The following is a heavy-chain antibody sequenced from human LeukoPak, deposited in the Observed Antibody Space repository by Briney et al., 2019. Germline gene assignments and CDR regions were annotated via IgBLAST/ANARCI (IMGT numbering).Heavy chain of an antibody. V-gene: IGHV3-53*01. CDR1: GFTVSSNY. D-gene: IGHD4-17*01. Sequence: AGGSLRLSCAASGFTVSSNYMSWVRQAPGKGLEWVSVIYSGGSTYYADSVKGRFTISRDNFKNTLYLQMNSLRAEDTAVYYCARDRVGDYAYYYGMDVWGQGTTVTVSS. CDR2: IYSGGST. CDR3: ARDRVGDYAYYYGMDV. J-gene: IGHJ6*02.